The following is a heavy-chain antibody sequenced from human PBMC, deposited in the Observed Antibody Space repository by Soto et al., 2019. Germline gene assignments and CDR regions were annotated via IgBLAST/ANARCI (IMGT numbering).Heavy chain of an antibody. Sequence: LRLSCAASGFTFISYGIHWVRQAPGKGLEWVAVIWYDGSNKYYADSVKGRFTISRDNSKNTLYLQMNSLGAEDTAVYYCARIPQIAVAGTRFGYFDLWGRGTLVTVSS. J-gene: IGHJ2*01. CDR1: GFTFISYG. D-gene: IGHD6-19*01. CDR2: IWYDGSNK. CDR3: ARIPQIAVAGTRFGYFDL. V-gene: IGHV3-33*01.